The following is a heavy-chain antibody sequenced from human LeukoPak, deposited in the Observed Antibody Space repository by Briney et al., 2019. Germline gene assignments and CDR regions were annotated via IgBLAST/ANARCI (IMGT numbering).Heavy chain of an antibody. Sequence: GASVKVSCKASGYTFTSYAMNWVRQAPGQGLEWMGWINTNTGNPTYAQGFTGRFVFSLDTSVSTAYLQISSLKTEDTAVYYCARGPYGPYYYYYMDVWGKGTTVTVSS. J-gene: IGHJ6*03. CDR2: INTNTGNP. CDR3: ARGPYGPYYYYYMDV. D-gene: IGHD4-17*01. CDR1: GYTFTSYA. V-gene: IGHV7-4-1*02.